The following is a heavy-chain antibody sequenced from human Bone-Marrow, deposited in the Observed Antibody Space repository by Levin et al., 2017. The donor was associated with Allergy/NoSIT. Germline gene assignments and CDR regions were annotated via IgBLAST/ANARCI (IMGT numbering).Heavy chain of an antibody. CDR1: GFMFNNYA. D-gene: IGHD4-17*01. CDR2: VSGSGDIT. Sequence: GESLKISCAASGFMFNNYAMTWVRQAPEKGLEWVSAVSGSGDITDNADSVKGRFTISRDNSKNTLFLQMNSLRAEDTAVYYCARGGATTVFDAWGQGILVIVSS. V-gene: IGHV3-23*01. CDR3: ARGGATTVFDA. J-gene: IGHJ5*02.